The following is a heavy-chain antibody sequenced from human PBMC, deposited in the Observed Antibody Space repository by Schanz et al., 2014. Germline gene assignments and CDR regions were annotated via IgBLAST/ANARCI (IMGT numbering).Heavy chain of an antibody. J-gene: IGHJ2*01. CDR2: IGGHSGDT. CDR1: GYTFSRYG. Sequence: QVQLVQSGAEVKKPGASVKVSCKASGYTFSRYGISWVRQAPGQGLEWMGWIGGHSGDTRYAQQFQGRLTVTADTSTTTAYMELRSLRTDDTAVYYCARGYCSRASCYLEYFDLWGRGTLVTVSS. CDR3: ARGYCSRASCYLEYFDL. D-gene: IGHD2-2*01. V-gene: IGHV1-18*01.